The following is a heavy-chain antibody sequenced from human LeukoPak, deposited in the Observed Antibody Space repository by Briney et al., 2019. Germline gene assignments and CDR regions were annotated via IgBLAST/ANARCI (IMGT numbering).Heavy chain of an antibody. CDR2: ISCSAAST. CDR1: GCTFSSYA. CDR3: ARESGSYYVEVGFFDY. D-gene: IGHD1-26*01. V-gene: IGHV3-23*01. J-gene: IGHJ4*02. Sequence: PGVSLRLSCAASGCTFSSYAMSWVRLAPREGLEGVAAISCSAASTYYADSVKGRFTISRDNSKNTLYLQMNRLRAEDTAVYYCARESGSYYVEVGFFDYWGQGTMVTVSS.